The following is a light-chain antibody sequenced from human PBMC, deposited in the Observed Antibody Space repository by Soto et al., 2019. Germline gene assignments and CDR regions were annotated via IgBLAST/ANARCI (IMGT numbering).Light chain of an antibody. V-gene: IGLV2-11*01. CDR3: WSYDNSMSGNYD. CDR1: SNDVGDYNY. J-gene: IGLJ1*01. CDR2: DVS. Sequence: SVLTQPRSVSGSPGQPATISCTGTSNDVGDYNYVSWYQQHPVKAPKLMIYDVSKRPSGVPYRFSGSKSGNTASLTISGLQAEDEADYYCWSYDNSMSGNYDYAAGTKGTV.